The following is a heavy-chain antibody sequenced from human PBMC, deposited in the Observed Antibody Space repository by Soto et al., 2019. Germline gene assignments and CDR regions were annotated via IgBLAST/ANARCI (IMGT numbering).Heavy chain of an antibody. CDR3: VRGREAAAGSTRYYNYGMDV. CDR1: GFTFSTYW. J-gene: IGHJ6*02. CDR2: IISDGSST. D-gene: IGHD6-13*01. Sequence: GGSLRLSCAASGFTFSTYWMHWVHQAPGKGLLWVSRIISDGSSTKYADSVKGRFTISRDNAKNTLYLQMNSLRAEDTAVYYCVRGREAAAGSTRYYNYGMDVWGQGTTVTVSS. V-gene: IGHV3-74*03.